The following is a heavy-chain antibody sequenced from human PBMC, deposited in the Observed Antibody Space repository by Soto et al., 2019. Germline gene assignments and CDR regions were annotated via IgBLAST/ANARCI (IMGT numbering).Heavy chain of an antibody. CDR3: ARGFAGLVDY. CDR1: GGSFSGYY. V-gene: IGHV4-34*01. J-gene: IGHJ4*02. CDR2: INHSGST. D-gene: IGHD6-13*01. Sequence: SETLSLTCAVYGGSFSGYYWSWIRQPPGKGLEWIGEINHSGSTNYNPSLKSRVIITRDTSASTAYMELSSLRFEDTAVYFCARGFAGLVDYWGRGTLVTVSS.